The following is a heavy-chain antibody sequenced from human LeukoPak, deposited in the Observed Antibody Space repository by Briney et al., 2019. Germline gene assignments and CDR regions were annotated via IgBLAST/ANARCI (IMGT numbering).Heavy chain of an antibody. J-gene: IGHJ5*02. CDR3: ARGPKTYFIAAAGINWFDP. CDR1: GGSISSGGYY. Sequence: SETLSLTCTVSGGSISSGGYYWSWIRQHPGKGLEWIGYIYYSGSTNYNPSLKSRVTISVDTSKNQFSLKLSSVTAADTAVYYCARGPKTYFIAAAGINWFDPWGQGTLVTVSS. D-gene: IGHD6-13*01. CDR2: IYYSGST. V-gene: IGHV4-31*03.